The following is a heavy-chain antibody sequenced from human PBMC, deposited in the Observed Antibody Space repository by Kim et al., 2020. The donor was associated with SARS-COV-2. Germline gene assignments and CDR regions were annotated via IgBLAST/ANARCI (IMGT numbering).Heavy chain of an antibody. CDR2: YSDGST. J-gene: IGHJ4*02. CDR3: ARDEGY. V-gene: IGHV3-53*01. Sequence: YSDGSTYTADSVKGRFTISRDNSKNTLYLQMNSLRAEDTAVYYCARDEGYWGQGTLVTVSS.